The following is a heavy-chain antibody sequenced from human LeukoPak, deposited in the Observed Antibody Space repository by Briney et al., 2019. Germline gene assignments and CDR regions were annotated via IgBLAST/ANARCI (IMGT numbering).Heavy chain of an antibody. Sequence: PGRSLRLSCAASGFTFSSYGMHWVRQAPGKGLEWVAVISYDGSNKYYADSVKGRFTISRDNSKNTLYLQMNSLRAEDTAVYYCAKEEILDSGYGYYYYYGMDVWGQGTTVTVSS. CDR2: ISYDGSNK. CDR1: GFTFSSYG. J-gene: IGHJ6*02. CDR3: AKEEILDSGYGYYYYYGMDV. V-gene: IGHV3-30*18. D-gene: IGHD5-12*01.